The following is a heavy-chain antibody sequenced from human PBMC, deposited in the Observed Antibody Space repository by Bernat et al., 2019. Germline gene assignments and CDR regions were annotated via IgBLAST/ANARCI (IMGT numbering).Heavy chain of an antibody. J-gene: IGHJ6*02. CDR1: GGSISSSSYY. V-gene: IGHV4-39*01. CDR2: IYYSGST. D-gene: IGHD3-22*01. Sequence: QLQLQESGPGLVKPSETLSLTCTVSGGSISSSSYYRGWIRQPPGKGLEWIGSIYYSGSTYYNPSLKSRVTISVDTSKNQFSLKLSSVTAADTAVYYCARPYYYDSSGYLGYYYGMDVWGQGTTVTVSS. CDR3: ARPYYYDSSGYLGYYYGMDV.